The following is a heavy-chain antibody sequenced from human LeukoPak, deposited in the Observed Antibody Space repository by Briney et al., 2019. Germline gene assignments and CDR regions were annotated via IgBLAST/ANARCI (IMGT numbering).Heavy chain of an antibody. CDR3: ARDYCSGGSCYRNDAFDI. J-gene: IGHJ3*02. V-gene: IGHV3-21*01. D-gene: IGHD2-15*01. CDR2: ISSSSSYI. Sequence: GGSLRLSCAASGFTFSSYSMNWVRQAPGKGLEWVSSISSSSSYIYYADSVKGRFTISRDNAKNSLYLQMNSLRAEDTAVYYCARDYCSGGSCYRNDAFDIWGQGTMVTVST. CDR1: GFTFSSYS.